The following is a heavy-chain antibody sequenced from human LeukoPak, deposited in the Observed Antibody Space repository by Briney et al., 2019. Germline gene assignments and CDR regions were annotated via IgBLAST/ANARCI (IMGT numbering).Heavy chain of an antibody. D-gene: IGHD5-12*01. CDR2: IYYSGST. V-gene: IGHV4-59*01. CDR1: GGSISGYY. CDR3: ARGYDSKSTYFDY. J-gene: IGHJ4*02. Sequence: SETLSLTCTVSGGSISGYYWNWIRQPPGKGLEWIGYIYYSGSTNYNPSLKSRVTISVDTTKIQFSLRLISVTTADTAVYYCARGYDSKSTYFDYWGQGTLVTVSS.